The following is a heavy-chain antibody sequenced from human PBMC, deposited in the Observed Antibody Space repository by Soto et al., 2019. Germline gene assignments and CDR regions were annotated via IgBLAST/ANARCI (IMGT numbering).Heavy chain of an antibody. Sequence: VQLVQSGAEVKKPGASVKVSCKASGYTFTSYGISWVRQAPGQGLEWMGWISAYNGNTNYAQKLQGRVTMTTDTSTSTAYMELRSLRSDDTAVYYCARSVSGSYYNYYYYYGMDVWGQGTTVTVSS. CDR3: ARSVSGSYYNYYYYYGMDV. CDR2: ISAYNGNT. D-gene: IGHD3-10*01. V-gene: IGHV1-18*04. CDR1: GYTFTSYG. J-gene: IGHJ6*02.